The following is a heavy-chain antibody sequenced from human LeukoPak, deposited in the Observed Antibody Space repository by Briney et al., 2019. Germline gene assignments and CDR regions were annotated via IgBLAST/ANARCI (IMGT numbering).Heavy chain of an antibody. D-gene: IGHD1-26*01. CDR2: IYPGDSDI. CDR1: GYSFTTYW. Sequence: WESLKISCKASGYSFTTYWIGWVRQMPGKGLEWMGIIYPGDSDIRYSPSFQGQVTISADKSISTAYLQWSSLKASDTAIYYCTRRDSGASLVYWGQGTLVSVSS. CDR3: TRRDSGASLVY. V-gene: IGHV5-51*01. J-gene: IGHJ4*02.